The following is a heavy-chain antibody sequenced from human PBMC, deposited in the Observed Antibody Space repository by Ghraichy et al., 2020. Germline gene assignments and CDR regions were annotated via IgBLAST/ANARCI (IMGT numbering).Heavy chain of an antibody. CDR1: GGSFSGYY. V-gene: IGHV4-34*01. Sequence: SETLSLTCAVYGGSFSGYYWSWIRQPPGKGLEWIGEINHSGSTNYNPSLKSRVTISVDTSKNQFSLKLSSVTAADTAVYYCARREGVTRPNYFDYWGQGTLVTVSS. D-gene: IGHD2-21*02. CDR2: INHSGST. J-gene: IGHJ4*02. CDR3: ARREGVTRPNYFDY.